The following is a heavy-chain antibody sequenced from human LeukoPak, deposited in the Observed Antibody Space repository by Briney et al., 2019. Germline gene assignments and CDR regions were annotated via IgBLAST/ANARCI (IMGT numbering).Heavy chain of an antibody. J-gene: IGHJ4*02. CDR3: AGVAGFYWNSDSFDY. CDR2: VSAYNGQT. Sequence: SVKVSCKASGYTFTTSGISWVRQAPGQGLEWLGWVSAYNGQTNYAQKVQGRVTMTTDTSTKTAYMELRSLGSDDTAVYYCAGVAGFYWNSDSFDYWGQGTQVTVSS. CDR1: GYTFTTSG. D-gene: IGHD1-7*01. V-gene: IGHV1-18*01.